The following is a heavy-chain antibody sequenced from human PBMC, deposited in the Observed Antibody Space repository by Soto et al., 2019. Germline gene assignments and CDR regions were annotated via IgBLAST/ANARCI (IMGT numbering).Heavy chain of an antibody. CDR3: ARSPGVFDY. D-gene: IGHD3-10*01. CDR2: HVPVFGTA. J-gene: IGHJ4*02. V-gene: IGHV1-69*06. Sequence: QVQLVQSGAEVKKPGSSVKVSCKASGGTFSSLAISWVRQAPGQGLEWMGGHVPVFGTANYAQKFQDRVTITADKSTSTSYMELSSLRSEDTAVYYCARSPGVFDYWGQGTLVTVSS. CDR1: GGTFSSLA.